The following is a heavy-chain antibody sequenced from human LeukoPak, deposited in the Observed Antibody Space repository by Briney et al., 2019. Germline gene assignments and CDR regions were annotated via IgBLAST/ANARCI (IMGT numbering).Heavy chain of an antibody. D-gene: IGHD5-12*01. J-gene: IGHJ4*02. Sequence: GGSLRLSCAASGFTFSSYSMNWVRQAPGKGLEWVSSISSSSSYIYYADSVKGRFTISRDNAKNSLYLQMNSLRAEDTAVYYCASPEVYSGYVYGQFDYWGQGTLVTVSS. V-gene: IGHV3-21*01. CDR1: GFTFSSYS. CDR3: ASPEVYSGYVYGQFDY. CDR2: ISSSSSYI.